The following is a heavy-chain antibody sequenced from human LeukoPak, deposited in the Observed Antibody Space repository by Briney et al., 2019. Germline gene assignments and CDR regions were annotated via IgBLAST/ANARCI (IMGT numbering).Heavy chain of an antibody. CDR1: GFSVSSSY. CDR2: ISSTSDYI. V-gene: IGHV3-21*01. CDR3: ARGFFYDGSGYYDM. J-gene: IGHJ3*02. Sequence: GGSLRLSCAASGFSVSSSYMSWVRQAPGKGLEWVSTISSTSDYIYYADSVKGRFTISRENAENSLHLQMNSLSAEDTAVYYCARGFFYDGSGYYDMWGHGTKVTVSS. D-gene: IGHD3-22*01.